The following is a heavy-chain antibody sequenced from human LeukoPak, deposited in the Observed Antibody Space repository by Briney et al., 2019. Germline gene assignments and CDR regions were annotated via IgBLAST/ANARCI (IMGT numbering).Heavy chain of an antibody. Sequence: SETLSLTCSVSDDSITMYYWTWIRQPPGKGLEWIGYIYYSGSTNYNPSLKSRVTISVDTSKNQFSLKLSSVTAADTAVYYCARTKNYYDSSGYSFDYWGQGTLVTVSS. CDR1: DDSITMYY. V-gene: IGHV4-59*01. D-gene: IGHD3-22*01. J-gene: IGHJ4*02. CDR2: IYYSGST. CDR3: ARTKNYYDSSGYSFDY.